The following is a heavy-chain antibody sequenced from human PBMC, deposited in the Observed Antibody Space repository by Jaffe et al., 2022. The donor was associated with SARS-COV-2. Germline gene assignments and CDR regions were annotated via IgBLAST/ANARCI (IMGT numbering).Heavy chain of an antibody. Sequence: QVQLVQSGSELKKPGASVKVSCKASGYSFTTYALNWVRQAPGQGLEWMGWINTNTGNPTYAQGFTGRFVFSLDTSVSTTYLQILSLKAEDTAVYYCARDLDIGTVTAIGYWGQGTLVTVSS. CDR2: INTNTGNP. V-gene: IGHV7-4-1*01. D-gene: IGHD2-21*02. CDR3: ARDLDIGTVTAIGY. J-gene: IGHJ4*02. CDR1: GYSFTTYA.